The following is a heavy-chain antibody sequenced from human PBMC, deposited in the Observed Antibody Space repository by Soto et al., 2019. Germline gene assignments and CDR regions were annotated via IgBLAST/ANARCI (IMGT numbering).Heavy chain of an antibody. J-gene: IGHJ6*02. D-gene: IGHD6-6*01. CDR3: ARAVAARPGDYYYYGMDV. CDR1: GYTFTGHY. Sequence: ASVMVSCKASGYTFTGHYMHWVRQAPGQGLEWMGWINPNSGGTNYAQKFQGRVTMTRDTSISTAYMELSRLRSDDTAVYYCARAVAARPGDYYYYGMDVWGQGTTVTVSS. V-gene: IGHV1-2*02. CDR2: INPNSGGT.